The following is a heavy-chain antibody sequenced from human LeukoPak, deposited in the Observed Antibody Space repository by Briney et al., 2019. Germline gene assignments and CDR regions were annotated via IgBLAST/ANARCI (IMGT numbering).Heavy chain of an antibody. Sequence: GESLKISCKGSGYSFTSFWIGWVRQMPGKGLEWMGIIYPGDSDTRYSPSFQGQVTISADKSISTAYMQWSSLKASDTAMYYCARGHYYVSSGSYYDYWGQGTLVTVSS. CDR1: GYSFTSFW. J-gene: IGHJ4*02. CDR3: ARGHYYVSSGSYYDY. CDR2: IYPGDSDT. D-gene: IGHD3-22*01. V-gene: IGHV5-51*01.